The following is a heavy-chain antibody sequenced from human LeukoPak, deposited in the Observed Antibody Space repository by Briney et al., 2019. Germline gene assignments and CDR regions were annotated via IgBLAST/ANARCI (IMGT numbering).Heavy chain of an antibody. CDR1: GFTFTNCA. D-gene: IGHD3-22*01. V-gene: IGHV3-20*04. Sequence: GGSLRLSCAASGFTFTNCAMSWVRQAPGKGLEWVSGINWNGGSTGYADSVKGRFTISRDNAKNSLYLQMNSLRAEDTALYYCAREGYYYDSSRYYYFFDYWGQGTLVTVSS. CDR3: AREGYYYDSSRYYYFFDY. J-gene: IGHJ4*02. CDR2: INWNGGST.